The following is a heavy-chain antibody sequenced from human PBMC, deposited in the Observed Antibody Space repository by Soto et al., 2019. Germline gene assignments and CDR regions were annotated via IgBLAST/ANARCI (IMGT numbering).Heavy chain of an antibody. D-gene: IGHD2-2*01. CDR2: ISAYNGNT. CDR3: AREFASVPAAMLGEYNWFDP. V-gene: IGHV1-18*01. J-gene: IGHJ5*02. Sequence: QVQLVQSGAEVKKPGASVKVSCKASGYTFTSYGISWVRQAPGQGLEWMGWISAYNGNTNYAQKLQGRVTMTTDTSTSTAYMDLRSLRSDDTAVYYCAREFASVPAAMLGEYNWFDPWGQGTLVTVSS. CDR1: GYTFTSYG.